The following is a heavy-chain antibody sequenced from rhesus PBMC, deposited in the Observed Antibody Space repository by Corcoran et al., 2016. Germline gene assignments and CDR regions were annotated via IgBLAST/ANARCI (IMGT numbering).Heavy chain of an antibody. CDR1: GGSISSGYYL. CDR3: AGVGIAAEIDY. Sequence: QVQLQESGPGLVKPSAPLSLTCAVSGGSISSGYYLWRWFRQPPGKGGEWIGYITYMGSNRYHPSLKSRVTISRDTSKNQLYLKLSSVHAADTAVDYCAGVGIAAEIDYWGQGVLVTVSA. CDR2: ITYMGSN. V-gene: IGHV4-122*02. J-gene: IGHJ4*01. D-gene: IGHD6-13*01.